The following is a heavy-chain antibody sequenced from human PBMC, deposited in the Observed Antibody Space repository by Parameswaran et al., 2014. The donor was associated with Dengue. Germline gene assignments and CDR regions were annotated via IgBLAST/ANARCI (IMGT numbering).Heavy chain of an antibody. D-gene: IGHD2-2*01. J-gene: IGHJ6*02. V-gene: IGHV3-21*01. Sequence: VRQAPGKGLEWVSSISSSSSYIYYADSVKGRFTISRDNAKNSLYLQMNSLRAEDTAVYYCAREPCSSTSCFYYGMDVWGQGTTVTVSS. CDR2: ISSSSSYI. CDR3: AREPCSSTSCFYYGMDV.